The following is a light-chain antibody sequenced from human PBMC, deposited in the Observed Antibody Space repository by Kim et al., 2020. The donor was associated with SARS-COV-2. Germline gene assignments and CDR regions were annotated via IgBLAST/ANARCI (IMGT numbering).Light chain of an antibody. Sequence: DIQMTQSPSSLSASVGDRVTISCQVSQDISNHLNWYQQKPGKAPKLLIYDASNLETGVPSKFSGSGSGTDFTFTISSLQPEDIATYYCQHYDNLPLTFGGGTKVDIK. CDR1: QDISNH. V-gene: IGKV1-33*01. J-gene: IGKJ4*01. CDR2: DAS. CDR3: QHYDNLPLT.